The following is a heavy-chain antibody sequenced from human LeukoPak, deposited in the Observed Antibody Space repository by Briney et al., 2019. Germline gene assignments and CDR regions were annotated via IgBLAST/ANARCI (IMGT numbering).Heavy chain of an antibody. CDR1: GFTFSTYS. CDR3: ARDYNYCSSGRCYDAFDI. D-gene: IGHD2-2*01. CDR2: ISSRSSSI. V-gene: IGHV3-48*04. Sequence: QPGGSLRLSCAASGFTFSTYSMTWVRQAPGKGLEWVSYISSRSSSIYYADSVKGRFTISRDNAKNSLYLQMSDLRAEDTSVYYCARDYNYCSSGRCYDAFDIWGQGTMVTVSS. J-gene: IGHJ3*02.